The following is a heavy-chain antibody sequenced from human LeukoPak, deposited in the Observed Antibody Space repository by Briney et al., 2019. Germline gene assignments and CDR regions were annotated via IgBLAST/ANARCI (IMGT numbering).Heavy chain of an antibody. Sequence: ASVKLDCTASGYTFTGYDMHWVRQAPGQGLEWMGWINPNSSGTNYAQKFQGRVTMTRDTSISTAYMELSRLRSDDPAVYYCAGDKGAGGPELWFVPSLQGTLVTVSS. CDR3: AGDKGAGGPELWFVP. CDR2: INPNSSGT. V-gene: IGHV1-2*02. CDR1: GYTFTGYD. D-gene: IGHD6-13*01. J-gene: IGHJ5*02.